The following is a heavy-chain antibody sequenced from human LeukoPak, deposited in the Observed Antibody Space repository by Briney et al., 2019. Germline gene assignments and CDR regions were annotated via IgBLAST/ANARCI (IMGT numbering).Heavy chain of an antibody. Sequence: PSETLSLTCAVYGGSFSGYYWNWIRQPPGKRLEWIGEINHTGNTNYNPSLKRRVTISVDMSQKQSSLRLNSVTAADTAVYYCARGRYLTTLGGAAAGFLDNWGQGTLVTVSS. J-gene: IGHJ4*02. V-gene: IGHV4-34*01. CDR2: INHTGNT. CDR3: ARGRYLTTLGGAAAGFLDN. D-gene: IGHD6-13*01. CDR1: GGSFSGYY.